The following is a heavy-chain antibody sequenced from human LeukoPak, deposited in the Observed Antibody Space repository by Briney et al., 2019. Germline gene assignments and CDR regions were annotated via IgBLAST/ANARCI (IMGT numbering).Heavy chain of an antibody. J-gene: IGHJ4*02. CDR3: ARGFNRYYYDSSGYYWN. Sequence: ASVKVSCKASGYTFTSYDINWVRQATGQGLEWMGWMNPNSGNTGCAQKFQGRVTMTGNTSISTAYMELSSLRSEDTAVYYCARGFNRYYYDSSGYYWNWGQGTLVTVSS. CDR1: GYTFTSYD. CDR2: MNPNSGNT. V-gene: IGHV1-8*01. D-gene: IGHD3-22*01.